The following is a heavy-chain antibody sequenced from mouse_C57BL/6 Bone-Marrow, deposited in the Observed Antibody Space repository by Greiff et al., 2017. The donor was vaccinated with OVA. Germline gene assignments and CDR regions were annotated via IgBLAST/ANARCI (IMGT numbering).Heavy chain of an antibody. CDR2: INYDGSST. V-gene: IGHV5-16*01. D-gene: IGHD2-3*01. CDR3: ARLYDGYRGYYAMDY. CDR1: GFTFSDYY. Sequence: EVQLVESEGGLVQPGSSMKLSCTASGFTFSDYYMAWVRQVPEKGLEWVANINYDGSSTYYLDSLKSRFIISRDNAKNILYLQMSSLKSEDTATYYCARLYDGYRGYYAMDYWGQGTSVTVSS. J-gene: IGHJ4*01.